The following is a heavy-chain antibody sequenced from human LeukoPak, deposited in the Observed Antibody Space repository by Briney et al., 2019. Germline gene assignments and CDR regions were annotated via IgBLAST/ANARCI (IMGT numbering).Heavy chain of an antibody. V-gene: IGHV4-38-2*02. CDR2: IYHSGST. J-gene: IGHJ5*02. D-gene: IGHD3-3*01. CDR3: ARGYYDFWSGYYNGNWFDP. CDR1: GYSISSGYY. Sequence: SETLSLTCTVSGYSISSGYYWGWIRQPPGKGLEWIGSIYHSGSTYYNPSLKSRVTISVDTSKNQFSLKLSSVTAADTAVYYCARGYYDFWSGYYNGNWFDPWGQGTLVTVSS.